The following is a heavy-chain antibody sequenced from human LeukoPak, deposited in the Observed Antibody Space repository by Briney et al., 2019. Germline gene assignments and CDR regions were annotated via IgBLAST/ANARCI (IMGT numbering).Heavy chain of an antibody. CDR2: MKPNSGNT. Sequence: ASVKVSCKASGYTFTSYDINWVRHATGQGREWMGWMKPNSGNTGYPQKFRGRVTMTRSTSISTAYMELSSLRSEDTAVYYCARVGVVGATFAFDIWGQGTMVTVSS. J-gene: IGHJ3*02. CDR3: ARVGVVGATFAFDI. D-gene: IGHD1-26*01. V-gene: IGHV1-8*01. CDR1: GYTFTSYD.